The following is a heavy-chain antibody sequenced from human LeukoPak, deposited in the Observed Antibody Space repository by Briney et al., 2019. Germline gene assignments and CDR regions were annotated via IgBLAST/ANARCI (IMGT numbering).Heavy chain of an antibody. CDR2: VYTSGST. D-gene: IGHD4-17*01. J-gene: IGHJ4*02. V-gene: IGHV4-61*02. CDR1: GGSISSGSHY. CDR3: ARDSDYGDYVDY. Sequence: SQTLSLTCTVSGGSISSGSHYWSWIRQPAGKALEWIGRVYTSGSTDYNPSLKSRVAISLDTSKNQFSLKLSSVTAADTAVYYCARDSDYGDYVDYWGQGTLVTVSS.